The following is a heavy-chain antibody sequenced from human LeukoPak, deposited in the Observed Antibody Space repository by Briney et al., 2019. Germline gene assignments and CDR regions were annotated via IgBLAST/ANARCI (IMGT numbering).Heavy chain of an antibody. CDR1: GFTFSRYH. D-gene: IGHD2-15*01. CDR2: ISGSGTST. CDR3: ARGRIYYYY. J-gene: IGHJ4*02. V-gene: IGHV3-48*03. Sequence: GGSESLLCTASGFTFSRYHMHWVRQAPGKGLEWVSYISGSGTSTYYADSVKGRITISRDNAKNSLYLQMHSLRAEDTAVYYCARGRIYYYYWGPVTLVTVSS.